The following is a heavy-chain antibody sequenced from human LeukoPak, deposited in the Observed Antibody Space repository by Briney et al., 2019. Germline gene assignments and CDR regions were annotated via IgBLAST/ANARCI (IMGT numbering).Heavy chain of an antibody. Sequence: PSETLSLTCIVSGGSIGNYYWNWIRQPPGKGLEWIGYTSYSGNTIYNPSLKSRVTISIDPFKNQLSLKVTSVTAADTAVYYCARDHGYFGMDVWGQGTTVTISS. CDR3: ARDHGYFGMDV. V-gene: IGHV4-59*01. J-gene: IGHJ6*02. CDR1: GGSIGNYY. CDR2: TSYSGNT.